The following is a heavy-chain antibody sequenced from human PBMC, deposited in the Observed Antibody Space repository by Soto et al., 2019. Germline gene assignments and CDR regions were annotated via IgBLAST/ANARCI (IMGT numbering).Heavy chain of an antibody. CDR1: GFTFSSYA. CDR3: AGAYGLGHFDY. CDR2: ISGSGGST. J-gene: IGHJ4*02. Sequence: EVQLLESGGGLVQPGGSLRLSCAASGFTFSSYAMSWVRQAPGKGLEWVATISGSGGSTYYADSVKGRFTISRDNSKNTRYVRMNSLSGEGTAVCYCAGAYGLGHFDYGGQGAMVTVSS. D-gene: IGHD3-16*01. V-gene: IGHV3-23*01.